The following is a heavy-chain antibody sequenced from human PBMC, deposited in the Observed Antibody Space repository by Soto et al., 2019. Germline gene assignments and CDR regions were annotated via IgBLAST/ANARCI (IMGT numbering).Heavy chain of an antibody. V-gene: IGHV3-9*01. CDR1: GFSFDDYG. CDR2: ISWNRGDI. J-gene: IGHJ4*02. CDR3: AKDNDLDSDVAFDY. Sequence: EVQLVESGGGSVQPGRSLRLSCAAYGFSFDDYGMHWVRQGPGKGLEWVSGISWNRGDIYYADSVKGRFTISRDNAKRSLYLQRNSLRTEDTALDYCAKDNDLDSDVAFDYWGQGILVTVSS. D-gene: IGHD2-2*03.